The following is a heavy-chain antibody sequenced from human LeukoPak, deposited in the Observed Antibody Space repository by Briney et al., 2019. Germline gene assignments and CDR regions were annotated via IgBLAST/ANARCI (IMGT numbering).Heavy chain of an antibody. CDR3: ARGNYCSGTSCYYFDY. Sequence: SETLSLTCTVSGGSISNYYWSWIRQPPGQGLEWIGYIYYSGSTNYNPSLKSRVTISVDTSNNQFSLKLSSVTAADTAVYYCARGNYCSGTSCYYFDYWGQGTLVTVSS. D-gene: IGHD2-2*01. CDR1: GGSISNYY. CDR2: IYYSGST. V-gene: IGHV4-59*01. J-gene: IGHJ4*02.